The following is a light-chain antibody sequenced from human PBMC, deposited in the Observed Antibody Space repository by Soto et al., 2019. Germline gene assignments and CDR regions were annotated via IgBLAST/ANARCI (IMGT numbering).Light chain of an antibody. V-gene: IGKV1-39*01. CDR3: RQSYSIPWT. CDR2: AAS. Sequence: DVKMTQSPSSLSASVGDRVTITLRASQSIRSYLNWYPQTXGKAPKXXIYAASSLQSGIPSRFSGSGSGPDCTRTSSSLQPEDFETDYCRQSYSIPWTFGQGTKVDI. J-gene: IGKJ1*01. CDR1: QSIRSY.